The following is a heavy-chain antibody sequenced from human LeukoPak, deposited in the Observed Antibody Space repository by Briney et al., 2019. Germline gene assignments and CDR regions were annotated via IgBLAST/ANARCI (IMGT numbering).Heavy chain of an antibody. CDR1: GYTFTSYG. CDR3: ARDPCCGGSCHDAFDI. Sequence: ASVKVSCKASGYTFTSYGISWVRQAPGQGLEWMGWISAYNGNTKYVQNLQGRVTMTTDTSTSTAYMELRSLRSDDTAVYYCARDPCCGGSCHDAFDIWGQGTMVTVSS. CDR2: ISAYNGNT. D-gene: IGHD2-15*01. J-gene: IGHJ3*02. V-gene: IGHV1-18*01.